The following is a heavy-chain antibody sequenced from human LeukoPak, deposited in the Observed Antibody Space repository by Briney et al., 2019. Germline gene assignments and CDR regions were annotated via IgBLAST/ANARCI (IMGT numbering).Heavy chain of an antibody. D-gene: IGHD4-17*01. V-gene: IGHV4-30-4*01. Sequence: SETLSLTCSASGVSISRSDHYWSWLRQPPGKGLEWIGNIYYNGITYYNPSLKSRVTMSVDTSQNQFSLKLSSVTATDTAVYYCARGDGGRSTVPIYWFDSWGQGTLVTVSS. CDR3: ARGDGGRSTVPIYWFDS. J-gene: IGHJ5*01. CDR2: IYYNGIT. CDR1: GVSISRSDHY.